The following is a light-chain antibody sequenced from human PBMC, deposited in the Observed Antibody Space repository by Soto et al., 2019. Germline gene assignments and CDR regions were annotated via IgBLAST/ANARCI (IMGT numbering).Light chain of an antibody. V-gene: IGKV1-5*01. Sequence: DIQMTQSPSTLSASVGDRVTITCRASQSISSWLAWYQQKPGKAPKLLIYDASSLESGVPSRFSGSGSGTEFTLPISSLQPDDFATYYCQQVWTFGQGTKVEIK. CDR2: DAS. CDR3: QQVWT. J-gene: IGKJ1*01. CDR1: QSISSW.